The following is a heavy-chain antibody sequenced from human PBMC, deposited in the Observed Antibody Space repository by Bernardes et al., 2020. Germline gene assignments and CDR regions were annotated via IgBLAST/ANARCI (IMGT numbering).Heavy chain of an antibody. D-gene: IGHD2-15*01. V-gene: IGHV1-2*04. Sequence: ASMKVSCKASGYTFTGYYMHWVRQAPGQGLEWMGWINPNSGGTNYAQKFQGWVTMTRDTSISTAYMELSRLRSDDTAVYYCARGRCTSGGSCYQGWFDPWGQGTLVTVSS. CDR1: GYTFTGYY. CDR3: ARGRCTSGGSCYQGWFDP. J-gene: IGHJ5*02. CDR2: INPNSGGT.